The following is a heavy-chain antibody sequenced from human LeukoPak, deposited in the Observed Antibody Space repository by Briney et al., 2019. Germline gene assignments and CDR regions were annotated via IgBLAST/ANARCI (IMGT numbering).Heavy chain of an antibody. J-gene: IGHJ4*02. CDR3: AKSYGANYFDD. CDR2: IRFDESNT. D-gene: IGHD4-23*01. Sequence: PGGSLRLSCAASGFTFSTYWMHWVRQAPGKGLEWVAFIRFDESNTYYADSVKGRFTISRDNSKDTLYLQMNSLRPEDTAVYYCAKSYGANYFDDWGQGTLVTVSS. V-gene: IGHV3-30*02. CDR1: GFTFSTYW.